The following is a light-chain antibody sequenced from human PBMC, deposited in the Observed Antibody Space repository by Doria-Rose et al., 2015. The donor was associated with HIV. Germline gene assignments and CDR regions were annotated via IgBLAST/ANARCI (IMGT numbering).Light chain of an antibody. J-gene: IGKJ1*01. CDR3: HQYGTSWT. V-gene: IGKV3-20*01. CDR2: DGS. CDR1: QRFSSTY. Sequence: TQSPGALSLSPGERATLSCRASQRFSSTYLAWYQQQPGHAPSLLIYDGSTRATGIPDRFSASGSGTDFTLTINRLEPEDFALYYCHQYGTSWTFGQGAKVEI.